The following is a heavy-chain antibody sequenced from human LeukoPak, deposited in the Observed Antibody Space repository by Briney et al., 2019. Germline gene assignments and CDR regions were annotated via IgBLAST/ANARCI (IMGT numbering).Heavy chain of an antibody. Sequence: PGGSLRLSCAASGFTFNNYEMNWVRQAPGKGLEWVSYISSSGSTISYADSVKGRFTISRDNTKNSLYLQMNSLRAEDTAVYYCARDLCSGDSCSDYWGQGTLVTVSS. J-gene: IGHJ4*02. CDR3: ARDLCSGDSCSDY. CDR2: ISSSGSTI. CDR1: GFTFNNYE. V-gene: IGHV3-48*03. D-gene: IGHD2-15*01.